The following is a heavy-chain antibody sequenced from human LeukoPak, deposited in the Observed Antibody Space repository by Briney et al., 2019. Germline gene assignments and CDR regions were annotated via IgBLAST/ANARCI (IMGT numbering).Heavy chain of an antibody. V-gene: IGHV1-69*05. Sequence: SVTVSCKASGGTFRDYSISWVRQAPGQGLEWMGGIIPIFGTANYAQKFQGRVTITTDESTSTAYMELSSLRSEDTAVYYCATSSDSSGYYYIAHFDYWGQGTLVTVSS. D-gene: IGHD3-22*01. J-gene: IGHJ4*02. CDR2: IIPIFGTA. CDR1: GGTFRDYS. CDR3: ATSSDSSGYYYIAHFDY.